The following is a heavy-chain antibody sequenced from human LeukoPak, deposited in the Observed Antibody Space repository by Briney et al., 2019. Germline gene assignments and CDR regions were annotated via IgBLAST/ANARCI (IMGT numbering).Heavy chain of an antibody. CDR1: GGSFSGYY. Sequence: SETLSLTCAVYGGSFSGYYWSWIHQPPGKGLEWIGEINHSGSTKYNPSLKSRVTISVDTSKKQFSLKLTSVTAADTAMYFCAREEMPGKFDYWGQGILVTVSS. D-gene: IGHD1-26*01. V-gene: IGHV4-34*01. J-gene: IGHJ4*02. CDR3: AREEMPGKFDY. CDR2: INHSGST.